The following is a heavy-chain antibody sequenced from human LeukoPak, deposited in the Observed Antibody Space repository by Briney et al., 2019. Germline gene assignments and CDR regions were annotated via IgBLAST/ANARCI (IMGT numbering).Heavy chain of an antibody. D-gene: IGHD5-12*01. CDR1: GFTFSSYA. CDR3: AKGGVYSGYAFDP. J-gene: IGHJ5*02. CDR2: ISGSGGST. Sequence: GGSLRLSCAASGFTFSSYAMSWVRQAPGKGLEWVSAISGSGGSTYYADSVKSRFTISRDNSKNTVYLQMNSLRAEDTAVYYCAKGGVYSGYAFDPWGQGTLVTVSS. V-gene: IGHV3-23*01.